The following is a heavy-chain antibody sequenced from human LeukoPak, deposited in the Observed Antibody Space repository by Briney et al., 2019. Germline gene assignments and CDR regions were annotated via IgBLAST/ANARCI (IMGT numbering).Heavy chain of an antibody. J-gene: IGHJ4*02. CDR3: ARDLKDVVVTATGDFDY. D-gene: IGHD2-21*02. Sequence: GGSLRLSCAASGFTFSDYYMSWIRQAPGKGLEWVSYISSSGSTIYYADSVKGRFTISRDNAKNSLYLQMNSLRAEDTAAYYCARDLKDVVVTATGDFDYWGQGTLVTVSS. CDR2: ISSSGSTI. V-gene: IGHV3-11*01. CDR1: GFTFSDYY.